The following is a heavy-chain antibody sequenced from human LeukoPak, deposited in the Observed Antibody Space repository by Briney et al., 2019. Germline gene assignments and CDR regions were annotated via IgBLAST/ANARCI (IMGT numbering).Heavy chain of an antibody. CDR1: GASISSSNW. J-gene: IGHJ4*02. V-gene: IGHV4-4*02. CDR3: ARDGIYSGYAPLDY. CDR2: IYHSGTT. D-gene: IGHD5-12*01. Sequence: SGTLSLTCAVSGASISSSNWWSWVRQPPGKGLEWIGEIYHSGTTNYNPSLKGRVTISVDKSKNQFSLKLSSVTAADTAVYYCARDGIYSGYAPLDYWGQGTLVTVSS.